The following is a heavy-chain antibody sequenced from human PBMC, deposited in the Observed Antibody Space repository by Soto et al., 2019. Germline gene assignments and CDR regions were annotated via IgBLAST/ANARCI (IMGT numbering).Heavy chain of an antibody. V-gene: IGHV3-30*18. D-gene: IGHD5-18*01. CDR3: AKDRTAMIFDY. CDR1: GFTFSSYG. Sequence: QVQLVESGGGVVQPGRSLRLSCAASGFTFSSYGMHWVRQAPGKGLEGVTIISYDGSNKYYADTVKGRFTISRDNSKNTLYLQMNSRRAEDTAVSYCAKDRTAMIFDYWVQGTMVSVSS. J-gene: IGHJ4*02. CDR2: ISYDGSNK.